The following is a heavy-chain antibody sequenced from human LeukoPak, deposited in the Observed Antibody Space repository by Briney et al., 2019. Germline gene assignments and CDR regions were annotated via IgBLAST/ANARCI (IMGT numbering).Heavy chain of an antibody. D-gene: IGHD3-22*01. CDR2: INPNSGGT. J-gene: IGHJ5*02. V-gene: IGHV1-2*02. CDR1: GYTFTGYY. Sequence: GASMKVSCKASGYTFTGYYMHWVRQAPGQGLEWMGWINPNSGGTNYAQKFQGRVTMTWDTSISTAYMELSSLRSDDTAVYYCTSDTYYYDSTGLGHWFDPWGQGTLVTVSS. CDR3: TSDTYYYDSTGLGHWFDP.